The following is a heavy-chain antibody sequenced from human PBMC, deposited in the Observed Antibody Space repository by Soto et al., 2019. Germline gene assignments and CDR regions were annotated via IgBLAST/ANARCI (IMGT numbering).Heavy chain of an antibody. J-gene: IGHJ6*03. V-gene: IGHV3-33*01. D-gene: IGHD4-4*01. CDR1: GFTFSSYG. Sequence: QVQLVESGGGVVQPGRSLRLSCAASGFTFSSYGMHWVRQAPGKGLEWVAVIWYDGSNKYYADSVKGRFTISRDNSKNMLYLQMNSLRAEDTAVYYCARDHYSNYPPADMDVWGKGTTVTVSS. CDR3: ARDHYSNYPPADMDV. CDR2: IWYDGSNK.